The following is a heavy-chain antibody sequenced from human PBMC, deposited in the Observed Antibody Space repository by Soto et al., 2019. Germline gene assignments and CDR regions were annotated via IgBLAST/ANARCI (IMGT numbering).Heavy chain of an antibody. Sequence: QVPLVQSGAEVKKPGSSVKVSCKASGGTFSSYAISWVRQAPGQGLEWMGGIIPIFGTANYAQKFQGRVTITADESTSTAYMELSSLRSEDTAVYYCARSKRVGALDSGYDIDYWGQGTLVTVSS. D-gene: IGHD5-12*01. CDR1: GGTFSSYA. J-gene: IGHJ4*02. CDR2: IIPIFGTA. V-gene: IGHV1-69*01. CDR3: ARSKRVGALDSGYDIDY.